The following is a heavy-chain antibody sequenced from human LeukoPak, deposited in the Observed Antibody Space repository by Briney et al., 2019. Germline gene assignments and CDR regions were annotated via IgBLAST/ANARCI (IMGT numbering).Heavy chain of an antibody. CDR1: GGSLSTFH. CDR3: ARENSRRLDF. D-gene: IGHD2/OR15-2a*01. V-gene: IGHV4-59*01. J-gene: IGHJ4*02. CDR2: IYSGGTT. Sequence: SETLSLTCSVSGGSLSTFHWSWIRQSPGKGLEWIGYIYSGGTTSYNSSLKRRVTISAHTSRNQFSLRMTSVTAADTATYYCARENSRRLDFWGQGALVIVSS.